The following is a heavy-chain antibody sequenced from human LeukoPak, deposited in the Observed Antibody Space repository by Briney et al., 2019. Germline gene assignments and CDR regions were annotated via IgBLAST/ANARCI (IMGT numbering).Heavy chain of an antibody. V-gene: IGHV4-4*07. CDR3: SSTISGWFDP. D-gene: IGHD2-2*01. CDR1: GGSISSYY. Sequence: SETLSLPCTVSGGSISSYYWSRIRQPAGKGLEWFGRIYTSGSTNYNPSLKSRVTMSVDTSKNQFSLKLSSETAADTAVYYCSSTISGWFDPWDQGTLVTVSS. J-gene: IGHJ5*02. CDR2: IYTSGST.